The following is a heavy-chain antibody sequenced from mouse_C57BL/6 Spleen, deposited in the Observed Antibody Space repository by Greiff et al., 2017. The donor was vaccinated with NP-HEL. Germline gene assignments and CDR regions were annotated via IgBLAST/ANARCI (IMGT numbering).Heavy chain of an antibody. CDR1: GFTFSDYG. V-gene: IGHV5-17*01. CDR2: ISSGSSTI. CDR3: ATGSKTAMDY. Sequence: EVQLVESGGGLVKPGGSLKLSCAASGFTFSDYGMHWVRQAPEKGLEWVAYISSGSSTIYYADTVKGRFTISRDNAKNTLFLQMTSLRSEDTAMYYCATGSKTAMDYWGQGTSVTVSS. D-gene: IGHD1-1*01. J-gene: IGHJ4*01.